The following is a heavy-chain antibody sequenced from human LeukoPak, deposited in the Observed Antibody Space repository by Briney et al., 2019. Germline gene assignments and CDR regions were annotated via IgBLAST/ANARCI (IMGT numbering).Heavy chain of an antibody. CDR2: IYHSGST. J-gene: IGHJ2*01. CDR3: ARGRSGYSYSNWYFDL. V-gene: IGHV4-30-2*01. Sequence: SETLSLTCAVSGGSISSGGYSWSWIRQPPGKGLEWIGDIYHSGSTYYNPSLKSRVTISVDRSKNQFSLKLSSVTAADTAVYYCARGRSGYSYSNWYFDLWGRGTLVTVSS. D-gene: IGHD5-18*01. CDR1: GGSISSGGYS.